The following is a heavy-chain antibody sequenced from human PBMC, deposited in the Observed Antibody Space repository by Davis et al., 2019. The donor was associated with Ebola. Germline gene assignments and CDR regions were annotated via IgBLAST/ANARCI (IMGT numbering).Heavy chain of an antibody. Sequence: MPSGTLSPPFAFLCGSFSGYYWSWNRQPPREGPEWIGEINRGGSTNYNPSLKSRVTISVDTSKNQFSLKLSSVTAADTAVYYCARTKTLRHGPFYYYGMDVWGQGTTVTVSS. CDR3: ARTKTLRHGPFYYYGMDV. CDR2: INRGGST. V-gene: IGHV4-34*01. J-gene: IGHJ6*02. CDR1: CGSFSGYY. D-gene: IGHD3/OR15-3a*01.